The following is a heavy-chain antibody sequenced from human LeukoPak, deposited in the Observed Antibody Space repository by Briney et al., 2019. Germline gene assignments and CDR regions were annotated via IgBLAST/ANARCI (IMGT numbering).Heavy chain of an antibody. D-gene: IGHD6-13*01. CDR1: GFTFSSYW. Sequence: GGSLRLSCAASGFTFSSYWMSWVRQAPGKGLEWVANIKQDGSEKYYVDSAKGRFTISRDNAKNSLYLQMNSLRAEDTAVYYCARLEYSSSWYGGELDYWGQGTLVTVSS. V-gene: IGHV3-7*01. CDR3: ARLEYSSSWYGGELDY. CDR2: IKQDGSEK. J-gene: IGHJ4*02.